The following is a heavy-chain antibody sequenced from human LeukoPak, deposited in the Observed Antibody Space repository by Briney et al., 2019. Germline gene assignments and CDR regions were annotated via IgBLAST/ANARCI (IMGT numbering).Heavy chain of an antibody. CDR1: GFTFSSYE. CDR2: ISSSGSTI. Sequence: GGSLRLSCAASGFTFSSYEMNWVRQAPGKGLEWVSHISSSGSTIYYADSVKGRFTISRDNAKNSLYLQMNSLRAEDTAVYYCAELGITMIGGVWGKGTTVTISS. D-gene: IGHD3-10*02. CDR3: AELGITMIGGV. J-gene: IGHJ6*04. V-gene: IGHV3-48*03.